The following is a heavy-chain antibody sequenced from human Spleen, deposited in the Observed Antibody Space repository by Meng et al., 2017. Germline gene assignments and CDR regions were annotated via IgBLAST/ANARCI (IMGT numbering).Heavy chain of an antibody. CDR1: GYTFDDYG. CDR3: ARAYGVYYSDSHGLGGAFDI. J-gene: IGHJ3*02. D-gene: IGHD3-22*01. CDR2: INWNGGST. V-gene: IGHV3-20*04. Sequence: GGSLRLSCAASGYTFDDYGMSWVRQTPGKGLEWVSGINWNGGSTGYAESVKGRFTMSRDNAKKSLYLQMNSLRAEDTALYYCARAYGVYYSDSHGLGGAFDIWGQGTMVTVSS.